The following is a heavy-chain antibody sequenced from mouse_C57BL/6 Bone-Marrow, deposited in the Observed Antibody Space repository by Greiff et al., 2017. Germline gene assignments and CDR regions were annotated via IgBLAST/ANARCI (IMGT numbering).Heavy chain of an antibody. V-gene: IGHV3-8*01. CDR3: ARSGYAMDY. CDR2: ISYSGST. CDR1: GYSITSDY. J-gene: IGHJ4*01. Sequence: EVQLQESGPGLAKPSQTLSLTCSVTGYSITSDYWNWIRTFPGHKLEYMGYISYSGSTYYNPSLKSRISITRDTSKNQYYLQLNSVTTEDTATYYCARSGYAMDYWGQGTSVTVSS. D-gene: IGHD1-3*01.